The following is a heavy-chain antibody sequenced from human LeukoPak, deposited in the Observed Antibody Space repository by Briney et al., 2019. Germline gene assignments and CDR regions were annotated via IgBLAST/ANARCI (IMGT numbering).Heavy chain of an antibody. CDR1: GGSLSGYY. CDR3: ASYIVVGSLGD. D-gene: IGHD5-12*01. CDR2: MYYSGTT. Sequence: SETLSLTCTVSGGSLSGYYWSWIRHPPGKGLEWIGNMYYSGTTNYNPSLKSRVTMSIDTSKNQFSLKLSSVTAADTAVYYCASYIVVGSLGDWGQGTLVTVSS. J-gene: IGHJ4*02. V-gene: IGHV4-59*01.